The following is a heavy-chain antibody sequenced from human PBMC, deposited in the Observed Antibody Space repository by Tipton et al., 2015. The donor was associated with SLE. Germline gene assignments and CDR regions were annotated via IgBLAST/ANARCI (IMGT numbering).Heavy chain of an antibody. CDR3: AKDGPRYWNYDYYFDL. CDR1: GLTISTYA. J-gene: IGHJ2*01. V-gene: IGHV3-23*03. Sequence: SLRLSCAASGLTISTYAMSWVRRGPGKGLEGVSVTYSGGSTTYYADSVKGRFTISGDNSKNTLYLQMNSLRAEDTAVYYCAKDGPRYWNYDYYFDLWGRGTLVTVSS. CDR2: TYSGGSTT. D-gene: IGHD1-7*01.